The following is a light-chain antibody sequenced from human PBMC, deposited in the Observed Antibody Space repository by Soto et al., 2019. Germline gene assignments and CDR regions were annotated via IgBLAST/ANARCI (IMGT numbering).Light chain of an antibody. J-gene: IGLJ1*01. CDR1: SSDVGGYNY. CDR3: SSYTSSSTLYV. V-gene: IGLV2-14*01. Sequence: QSALTQPASVSGSPGQSITISCTGTSSDVGGYNYVSWYQQHPGKAPKLMIYDVSNRPSGVSNRFSGSKSGNTASLTISGLQAEDEADYDCSSYTSSSTLYVFGPGTKVTVL. CDR2: DVS.